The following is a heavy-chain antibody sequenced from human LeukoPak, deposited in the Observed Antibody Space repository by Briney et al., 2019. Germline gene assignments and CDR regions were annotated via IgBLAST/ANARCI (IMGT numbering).Heavy chain of an antibody. CDR3: ATMVRGVIWEWYFDL. J-gene: IGHJ2*01. V-gene: IGHV1-24*01. CDR2: FDPEDGET. CDR1: GYTLTELS. D-gene: IGHD3-10*01. Sequence: ASVKVSCKVSGYTLTELSMHWVRQAPGKGLEWMGGFDPEDGETIYAQKFQGRVTMTEDTSTDTAYMELSSLRSEDTAVYYCATMVRGVIWEWYFDLWGRGTLVTVSS.